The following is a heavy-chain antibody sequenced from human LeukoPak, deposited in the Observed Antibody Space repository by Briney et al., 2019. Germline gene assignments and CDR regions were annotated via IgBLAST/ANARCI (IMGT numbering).Heavy chain of an antibody. J-gene: IGHJ4*02. CDR1: RFTFRTYE. CDR2: ISGGSGTA. CDR3: ARDRDYGDYRPVSFDY. Sequence: PGGSLRLSCVASRFTFRTYEMNWVRQAPGGGLEWVSFISGGSGTAYYADSVKGRFTISRDNAKSSLYLQMNSLRVEDTAVYYCARDRDYGDYRPVSFDYWGRGTLVTVSS. V-gene: IGHV3-48*03. D-gene: IGHD4-17*01.